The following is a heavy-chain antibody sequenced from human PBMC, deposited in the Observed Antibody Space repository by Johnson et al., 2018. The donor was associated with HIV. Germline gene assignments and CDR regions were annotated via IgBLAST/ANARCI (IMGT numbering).Heavy chain of an antibody. CDR1: GFSFSNYG. CDR3: AKGDYYDSRGAFDI. V-gene: IGHV3-33*06. D-gene: IGHD3-22*01. J-gene: IGHJ3*02. Sequence: QVQLVESGGGVVQPGKSLRLTCAASGFSFSNYGMHWVRQAPGKGLEWVAVIWYDGNNKYYADSVKGRFTISRDNAKNTLSLQMNSLTEDDTAIYYCAKGDYYDSRGAFDIWGPGTMVTVSS. CDR2: IWYDGNNK.